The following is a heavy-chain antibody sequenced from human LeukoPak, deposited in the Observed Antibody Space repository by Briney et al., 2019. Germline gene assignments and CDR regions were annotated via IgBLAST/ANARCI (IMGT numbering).Heavy chain of an antibody. CDR1: GGSISSYY. Sequence: SETLSLTCTVSGGSISSYYWSWIRQPAGKGLEWIGRIYTSGSTNYNPSLKSRVTMSVGTSKNQFSLKLSSVTAADTAVYHCARDGEYYDFWSGYHATPNWFDPWGQGTLVTVSS. D-gene: IGHD3-3*01. J-gene: IGHJ5*02. CDR2: IYTSGST. V-gene: IGHV4-4*07. CDR3: ARDGEYYDFWSGYHATPNWFDP.